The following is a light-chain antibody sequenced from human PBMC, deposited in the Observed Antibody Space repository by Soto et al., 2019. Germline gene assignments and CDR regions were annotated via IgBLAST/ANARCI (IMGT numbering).Light chain of an antibody. V-gene: IGLV1-40*01. CDR2: GSS. CDR1: SSNIGAGHV. Sequence: QSVLTQPPSVSGAPGQRVTISCTGSSSNIGAGHVVHWYQQFPGRAPNLLFNGSSNRPSGVPDRFSGSKSGTSASLAITGLQAEDEADYYCQSYDNGLSASVFGGGTKLTVL. CDR3: QSYDNGLSASV. J-gene: IGLJ2*01.